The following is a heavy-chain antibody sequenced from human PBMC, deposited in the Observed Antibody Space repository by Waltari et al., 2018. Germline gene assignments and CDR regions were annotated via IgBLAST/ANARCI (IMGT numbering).Heavy chain of an antibody. D-gene: IGHD3-10*02. CDR3: ARAPLMSGQTFDY. V-gene: IGHV1-69*02. CDR2: IIPILGIA. Sequence: QVQLVQSGAEVTKPGSSVKVSCKSSGGTFSSYPIICVRQAPGQGLEWMGRIIPILGIANYAQKFQGRVTITADKSTSTAYMELSSLRSEDTAVYYCARAPLMSGQTFDYWGQGTLVTVSS. J-gene: IGHJ4*02. CDR1: GGTFSSYP.